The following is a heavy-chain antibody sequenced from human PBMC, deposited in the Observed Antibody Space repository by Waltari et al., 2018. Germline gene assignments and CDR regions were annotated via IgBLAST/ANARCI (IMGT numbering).Heavy chain of an antibody. CDR1: GLTFSPYW. J-gene: IGHJ4*02. Sequence: EVQLVESGGGLVQPGGSLRLSCVASGLTFSPYWMHWVRQAPGKGLGWVSRINNDGTSTSCADSVKGRFTISRDNAKNTLYLQMNSLRAEDTAVYYCTRAGYYRFDYWGQGTLATVSS. CDR2: INNDGTST. D-gene: IGHD3-9*01. V-gene: IGHV3-74*01. CDR3: TRAGYYRFDY.